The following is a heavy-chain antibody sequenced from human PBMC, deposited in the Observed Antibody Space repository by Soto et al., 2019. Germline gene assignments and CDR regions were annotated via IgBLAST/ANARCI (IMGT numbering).Heavy chain of an antibody. CDR2: ISGSGGSR. Sequence: PGGSLRLSCAASGFTFSTYAMSWVRQTPGKGPEWVSGISGSGGSRYYADSVKGRFTISRDTSKNTLYLQMNSLRAEDTALYYCATDLPGGEDDHYGMDVWGQGTTVTVSS. D-gene: IGHD2-21*01. CDR3: ATDLPGGEDDHYGMDV. J-gene: IGHJ6*02. V-gene: IGHV3-23*01. CDR1: GFTFSTYA.